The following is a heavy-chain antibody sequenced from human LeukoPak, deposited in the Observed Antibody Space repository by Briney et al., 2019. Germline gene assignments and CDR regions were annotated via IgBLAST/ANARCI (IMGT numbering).Heavy chain of an antibody. CDR3: AKGASTVITTQLDS. D-gene: IGHD4-11*01. Sequence: GESLKISCAASGFTFDDYGMHWVRQPPGKGLEWVSLIDWDGGGTYYADSVRGRFTISRDNSKNSLYLQMNSLRAEDTALYYCAKGASTVITTQLDSWGQVTLVTVSS. J-gene: IGHJ4*02. CDR2: IDWDGGGT. CDR1: GFTFDDYG. V-gene: IGHV3-43D*04.